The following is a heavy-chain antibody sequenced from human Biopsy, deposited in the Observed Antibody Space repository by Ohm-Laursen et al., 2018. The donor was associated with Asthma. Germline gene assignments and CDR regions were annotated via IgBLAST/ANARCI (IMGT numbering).Heavy chain of an antibody. D-gene: IGHD5-18*01. V-gene: IGHV3-48*02. Sequence: SLRLSCAASGFTFSSYSVNWVRQAPGKGLEWVSYISSSSSTIYYADSVKGRFTISRDNAKNSLYLQMNSLRDEDTVVYYCARFKRGYSYGYAGVLDYWGQGTLVTVSS. J-gene: IGHJ4*02. CDR2: ISSSSSTI. CDR3: ARFKRGYSYGYAGVLDY. CDR1: GFTFSSYS.